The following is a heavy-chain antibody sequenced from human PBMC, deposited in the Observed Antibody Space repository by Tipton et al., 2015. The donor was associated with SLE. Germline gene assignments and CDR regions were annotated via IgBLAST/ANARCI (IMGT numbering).Heavy chain of an antibody. CDR1: GYTFTSFD. CDR3: ARGVRRGSGIYVFDY. D-gene: IGHD3-10*01. Sequence: QVQLVQSGAEVKKPGASVKVSCKASGYTFTSFDINWVRQASGQGLEWMGWMNPNSGNTGYAQKFQGRVTMTRNTSISTAYMDLSSLRSEDTAVYFCARGVRRGSGIYVFDYWGQGTLVTVSS. CDR2: MNPNSGNT. J-gene: IGHJ4*02. V-gene: IGHV1-8*01.